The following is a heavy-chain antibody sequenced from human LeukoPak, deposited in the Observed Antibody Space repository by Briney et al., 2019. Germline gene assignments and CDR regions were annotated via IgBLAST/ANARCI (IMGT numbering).Heavy chain of an antibody. CDR2: IYTSGST. CDR3: AREPDSGSYRGYFDY. J-gene: IGHJ4*02. CDR1: GGSISSYY. V-gene: IGHV4-4*08. D-gene: IGHD1-26*01. Sequence: SETLSLTCSVSGGSISSYYWSWIRQPPGKGLEWIGYIYTSGSTNYNPSLKSRVTISVDTSKNQFSLKLSSVTAADTAVYYCAREPDSGSYRGYFDYWGQGTLVTVSS.